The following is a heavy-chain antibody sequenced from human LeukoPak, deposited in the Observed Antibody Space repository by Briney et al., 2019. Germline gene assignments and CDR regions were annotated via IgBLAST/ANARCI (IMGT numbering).Heavy chain of an antibody. D-gene: IGHD1-1*01. CDR2: INSDGSWT. Sequence: GGSLRLSCAASGNYWMHWVRQAPGKGLVWVSHINSDGSWTSYADSVKGRFTISRDNAKTSLFLQMNSLRAEDTAMYYCTTSDCEYWGQGALVTVSS. CDR1: GNYW. CDR3: TTSDCEY. J-gene: IGHJ4*02. V-gene: IGHV3-74*01.